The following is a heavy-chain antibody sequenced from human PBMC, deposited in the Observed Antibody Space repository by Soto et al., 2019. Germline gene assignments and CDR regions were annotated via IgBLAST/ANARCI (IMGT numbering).Heavy chain of an antibody. D-gene: IGHD2-21*01. CDR1: GFTFSSYS. V-gene: IGHV3-48*01. J-gene: IGHJ6*03. CDR3: SRDPVAIDYYYYMDV. Sequence: PGGSLRLSCAASGFTFSSYSMNWVRQAPGKGLEWVSYISSSSSTIYYADSVKGRFTIFRDNAKNSLYLQINSLRAEDTAVYYCSRDPVAIDYYYYMDVWGKGTTVTV. CDR2: ISSSSSTI.